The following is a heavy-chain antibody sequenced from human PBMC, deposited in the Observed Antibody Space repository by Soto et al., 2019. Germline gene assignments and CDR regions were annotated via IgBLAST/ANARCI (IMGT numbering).Heavy chain of an antibody. CDR1: GYTFTSYG. V-gene: IGHV1-18*01. CDR2: ISAYNGNT. D-gene: IGHD3-3*01. J-gene: IGHJ4*02. Sequence: VKVSCKASGYTFTSYGISWVRQAPGQGLEWMGWISAYNGNTNYAQKLQGRVTMTTDTSTSTAYMELRSLRSDDTALYFCARGSSLGVAVVAIGYWGRGTLVTVSS. CDR3: ARGSSLGVAVVAIGY.